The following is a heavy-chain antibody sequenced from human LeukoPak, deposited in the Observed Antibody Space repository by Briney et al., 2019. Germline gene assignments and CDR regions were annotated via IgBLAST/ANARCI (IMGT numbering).Heavy chain of an antibody. J-gene: IGHJ4*02. CDR1: GGSISSGGYY. CDR3: ARTHDYGDYLVY. D-gene: IGHD4-17*01. Sequence: PSQTLSLTCTVSGGSISSGGYYWGWLRQHPGKGLEWIGYIYYSGSTYYNPSLKSRVTISVYTSKNQFSLKLSSVTAADTAVYYCARTHDYGDYLVYWGQGTLVTVSS. CDR2: IYYSGST. V-gene: IGHV4-31*03.